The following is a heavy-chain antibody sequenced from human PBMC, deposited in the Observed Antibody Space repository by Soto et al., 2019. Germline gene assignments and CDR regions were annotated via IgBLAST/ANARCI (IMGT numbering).Heavy chain of an antibody. V-gene: IGHV3-21*01. CDR1: GFTFSSYS. Sequence: EVQLVESEGGLVKPGGSLRLSCAASGFTFSSYSMNWVRQAPGKGLEWVSSISSSSSYIYYADSVKGRFTISRDNAKNSLYLQMNSLRAEDTAVYYCARSTPVYCSSTSCYPFDYWGQGTLVTVSS. CDR3: ARSTPVYCSSTSCYPFDY. D-gene: IGHD2-2*01. J-gene: IGHJ4*02. CDR2: ISSSSSYI.